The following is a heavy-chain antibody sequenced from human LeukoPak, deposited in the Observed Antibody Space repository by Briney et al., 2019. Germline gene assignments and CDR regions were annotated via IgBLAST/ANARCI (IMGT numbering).Heavy chain of an antibody. Sequence: GGSLRLSCAASGFTFSSYAMSWVRQAPGKGLEWVSAISGSGGSTYYADSVKGRFTISRGNSKNTLYLQMNSLRAEDTAVYYCAKDPIVVVPAAHDYWGQGTLVTVSS. D-gene: IGHD2-2*01. CDR2: ISGSGGST. J-gene: IGHJ4*02. CDR3: AKDPIVVVPAAHDY. CDR1: GFTFSSYA. V-gene: IGHV3-23*01.